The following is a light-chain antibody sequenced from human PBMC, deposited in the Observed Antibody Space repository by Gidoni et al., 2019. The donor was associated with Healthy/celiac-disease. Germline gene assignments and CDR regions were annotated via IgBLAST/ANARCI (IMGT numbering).Light chain of an antibody. CDR3: QQSYSTPART. CDR2: AAS. Sequence: DIQMTPSPSSLSASVGDRVTITCRASQSISSYLNWYQQKPGKAPKLLIYAASSLQSGVPSRFSGSGSGTDFTLTISSLQPEDFATYYCQQSYSTPARTFGQGTKVEIK. J-gene: IGKJ1*01. V-gene: IGKV1-39*01. CDR1: QSISSY.